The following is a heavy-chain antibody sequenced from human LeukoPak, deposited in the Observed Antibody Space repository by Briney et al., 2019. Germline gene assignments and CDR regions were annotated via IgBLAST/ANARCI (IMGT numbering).Heavy chain of an antibody. Sequence: SGTLSLTCAVSGGSISSSNWWSWVRQPPGKGLEWIGEIYHSGSTNYNPSLKSRVTISVDKSKNQFSLKLSSVTAADTAVYYCARQSRSMVRGVIIRREYYYYMDVWGKGTTVTISS. CDR2: IYHSGST. CDR3: ARQSRSMVRGVIIRREYYYYMDV. CDR1: GGSISSSNW. J-gene: IGHJ6*03. D-gene: IGHD3-10*01. V-gene: IGHV4-4*02.